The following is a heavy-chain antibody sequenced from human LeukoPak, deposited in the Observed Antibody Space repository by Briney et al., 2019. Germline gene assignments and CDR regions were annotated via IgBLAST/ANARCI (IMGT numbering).Heavy chain of an antibody. CDR3: ARDRGGYSSSWGPGTFDY. J-gene: IGHJ4*02. Sequence: GGSLRLSCAASGFTFSSYWMSWVRQAPGKGLEWVANIKQDGSEKYYGDSVKGRFTISRDNAKNSLYLQMNSLRAEDTAVYYCARDRGGYSSSWGPGTFDYWGQGTLVTVSS. CDR1: GFTFSSYW. V-gene: IGHV3-7*01. CDR2: IKQDGSEK. D-gene: IGHD6-13*01.